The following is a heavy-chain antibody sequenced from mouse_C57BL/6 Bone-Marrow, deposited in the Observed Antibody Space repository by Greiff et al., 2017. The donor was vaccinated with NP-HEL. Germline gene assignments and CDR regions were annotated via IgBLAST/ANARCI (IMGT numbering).Heavy chain of an antibody. CDR2: IYPGDGDT. Sequence: VQRVESGPELVKPGASVKISCKASGYAFSSSWMNWVKQRPGKGLEWIGRIYPGDGDTNYNGKFKGKATLTADKSSSTAYMQLSSLTSEDSAVYYCARPGQLRLGGDAMDYWGQGTSVTVSS. CDR3: ARPGQLRLGGDAMDY. V-gene: IGHV1-82*01. D-gene: IGHD3-2*02. CDR1: GYAFSSSW. J-gene: IGHJ4*01.